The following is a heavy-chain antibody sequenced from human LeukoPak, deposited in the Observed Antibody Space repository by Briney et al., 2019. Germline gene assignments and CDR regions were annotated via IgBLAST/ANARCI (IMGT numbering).Heavy chain of an antibody. CDR3: ARADYGSGSYNRGHYYYGMDV. CDR1: GGSISSHY. V-gene: IGHV4-59*11. J-gene: IGHJ6*02. CDR2: IYYIGST. Sequence: SETLSLTCTVSGGSISSHYWSWIRQPPGKGLEWIGYIYYIGSTNYNPSLKSRVTISVDTSKNQFSLTLSSVTAADTAVYYCARADYGSGSYNRGHYYYGMDVWGQGTTVTVSS. D-gene: IGHD3-10*01.